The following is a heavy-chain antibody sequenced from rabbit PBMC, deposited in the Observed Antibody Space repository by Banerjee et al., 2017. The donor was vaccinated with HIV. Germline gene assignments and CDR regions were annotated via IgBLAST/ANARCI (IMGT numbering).Heavy chain of an antibody. CDR2: ISTGDGST. CDR3: ARDHSYDDYGDWMGTRLDL. CDR1: GIDFSSCW. Sequence: QEQLEESGGDLVKPGASLTLTCTASGIDFSSCWMCWVRQAPGKGLEWIGCISTGDGSTYYASWVNGRFSISKASSTTVTLQMTSLTAADTATYFCARDHSYDDYGDWMGTRLDLWGPGTLVTVS. D-gene: IGHD2-1*01. J-gene: IGHJ3*01. V-gene: IGHV1S45*01.